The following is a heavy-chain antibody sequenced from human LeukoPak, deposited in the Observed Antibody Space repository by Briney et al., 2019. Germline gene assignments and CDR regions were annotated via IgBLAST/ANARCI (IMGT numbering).Heavy chain of an antibody. CDR3: ARVCSSTSCPPYN. Sequence: SVNVSCKASGGTFSSYAISWVRQAPGQGLEWMGGIIPIFGTANYAQKFQGRVTITADESTSTAYMELSSLRSEDTAVYYCARVCSSTSCPPYNWGQGTLVTVSS. CDR2: IIPIFGTA. J-gene: IGHJ4*02. D-gene: IGHD2-2*01. V-gene: IGHV1-69*13. CDR1: GGTFSSYA.